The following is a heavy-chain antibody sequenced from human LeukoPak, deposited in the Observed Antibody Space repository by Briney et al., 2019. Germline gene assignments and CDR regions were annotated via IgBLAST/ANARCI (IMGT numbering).Heavy chain of an antibody. CDR1: GGSFNTYY. D-gene: IGHD3-16*01. V-gene: IGHV4-34*01. CDR2: INHTGTT. Sequence: SETLSLTCAVYGGSFNTYYWNWIRQSPGKGLEWIGEINHTGTTNYNPSLKSRFTISVDTSKNQFSLKLSSVTAADTAVYYCASANYDCVWGATYYYYMDVWGKGTTVTVSS. J-gene: IGHJ6*03. CDR3: ASANYDCVWGATYYYYMDV.